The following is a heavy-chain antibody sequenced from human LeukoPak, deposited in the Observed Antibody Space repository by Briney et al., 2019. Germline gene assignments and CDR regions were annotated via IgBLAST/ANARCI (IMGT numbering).Heavy chain of an antibody. CDR1: GFTFSTYG. CDR3: ARAGIIDYDY. CDR2: IKQDGSEK. D-gene: IGHD5-12*01. J-gene: IGHJ4*02. Sequence: PGGSLRLSCAASGFTFSTYGMHWVRQAPGKGLEWVANIKQDGSEKYYVDSVKGRFTISRDNAKSSLYLQMNSLRADDTAVYYCARAGIIDYDYWGQGTLVTVSS. V-gene: IGHV3-7*05.